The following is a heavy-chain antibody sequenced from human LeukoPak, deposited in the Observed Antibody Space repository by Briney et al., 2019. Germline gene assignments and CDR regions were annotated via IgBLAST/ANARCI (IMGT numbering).Heavy chain of an antibody. V-gene: IGHV1-69*13. CDR2: IIPIFGTA. J-gene: IGHJ4*02. D-gene: IGHD6-13*01. CDR1: GYTFTSYD. Sequence: ASVKVSCKASGYTFTSYDISWVRQAPGQGLEWMGGIIPIFGTANYAQKFQGRVTITADESTSTAYMELSSLRSEDTAVYYCARVASGSSSWYYFDYWGQGTLVTVSS. CDR3: ARVASGSSSWYYFDY.